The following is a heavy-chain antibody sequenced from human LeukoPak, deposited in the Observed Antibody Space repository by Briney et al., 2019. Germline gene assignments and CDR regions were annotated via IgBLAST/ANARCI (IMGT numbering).Heavy chain of an antibody. CDR3: TRDFNWGDAG. D-gene: IGHD7-27*01. CDR1: GFTFANSD. J-gene: IGHJ4*02. Sequence: GGSLTLSCVGSGFTFANSDMNWVRQPLGRGLEWVSVNSGSGHTISYADSVKGRFTISRDNFKNTLYLQMNSLRAEDTALYYCTRDFNWGDAGWGQGTLVTVSS. V-gene: IGHV3-23*01. CDR2: NSGSGHTI.